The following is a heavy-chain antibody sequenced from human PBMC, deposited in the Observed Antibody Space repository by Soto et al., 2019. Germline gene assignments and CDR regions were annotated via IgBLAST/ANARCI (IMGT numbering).Heavy chain of an antibody. J-gene: IGHJ4*02. CDR2: ISGRGGRS. D-gene: IGHD3-16*01. V-gene: IGHV3-23*01. CDR3: AKAYFVWSSEQPYYFDY. CDR1: GFTFSNYA. Sequence: EVQLLDSGGGLVQPGGSLRLSCAASGFTFSNYAMTWVRQGPGKGLEWVSGISGRGGRSYYADSVKGRFTISRDNSKSTLYLQMNSLRAEDTAVYYCAKAYFVWSSEQPYYFDYWGQGTLVTVSS.